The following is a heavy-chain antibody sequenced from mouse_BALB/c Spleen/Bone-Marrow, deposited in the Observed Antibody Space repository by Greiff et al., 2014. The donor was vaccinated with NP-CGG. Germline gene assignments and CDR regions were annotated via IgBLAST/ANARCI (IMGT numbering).Heavy chain of an antibody. CDR3: ARGGHDFSLDY. Sequence: QFQLQQPGAELWMPGASVKMSCQASGYTFTDNWVYWVKPRPGQGLEWIGAIDTSDSYTNFNQKFMGKASLTVDASSSTAYMQVSSLTSDDSAVYYCARGGHDFSLDYWGQGTSVTVSS. D-gene: IGHD2-4*01. CDR2: IDTSDSYT. V-gene: IGHV1-69*01. J-gene: IGHJ4*01. CDR1: GYTFTDNW.